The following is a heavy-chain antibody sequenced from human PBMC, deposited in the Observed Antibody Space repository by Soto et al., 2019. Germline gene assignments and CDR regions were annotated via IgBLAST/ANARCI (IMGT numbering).Heavy chain of an antibody. Sequence: QVQLVQSGAEVKKPGASVKVSCKASGYTFTSYAMHWVRQAPGQRLEWMGWINAGNGNTKYSQKLQRRVTITRDTSASTAYMELSSLRSEDTAVYYCARDRNNWNWGWFDPWGQGTLVTVSS. J-gene: IGHJ5*02. CDR2: INAGNGNT. CDR1: GYTFTSYA. D-gene: IGHD1-20*01. V-gene: IGHV1-3*01. CDR3: ARDRNNWNWGWFDP.